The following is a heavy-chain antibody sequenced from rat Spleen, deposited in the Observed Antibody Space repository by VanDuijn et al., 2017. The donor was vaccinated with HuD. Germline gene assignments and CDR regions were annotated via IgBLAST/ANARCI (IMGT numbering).Heavy chain of an antibody. Sequence: EVQLVESGGGLVQPGRSLKLSCAASGFTFSNSGMAWVRQAPTKGMEWVATISYDGSSTYYRDSVKGGFTISRDNAKSTLYLQMNSLRSEDTATYYCIRDRQLRGFDYWGQGVTVTVSS. CDR3: IRDRQLRGFDY. V-gene: IGHV5-29*01. J-gene: IGHJ2*01. CDR1: GFTFSNSG. D-gene: IGHD1-10*01. CDR2: ISYDGSST.